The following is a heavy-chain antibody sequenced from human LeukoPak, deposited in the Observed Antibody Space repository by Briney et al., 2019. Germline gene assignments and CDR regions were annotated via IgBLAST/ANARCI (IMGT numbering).Heavy chain of an antibody. CDR2: IGGTHDTI. Sequence: PGGSLRLSCAASGFTFSTYSMNWVRQAPRKELEWISYIGGTHDTIIYADSVKGRFTISRDNAKNSLFLQMNSLRAEDTAVYYCARDRDYGFTYWGQGTLVTVSS. V-gene: IGHV3-48*01. D-gene: IGHD4-17*01. CDR1: GFTFSTYS. J-gene: IGHJ4*02. CDR3: ARDRDYGFTY.